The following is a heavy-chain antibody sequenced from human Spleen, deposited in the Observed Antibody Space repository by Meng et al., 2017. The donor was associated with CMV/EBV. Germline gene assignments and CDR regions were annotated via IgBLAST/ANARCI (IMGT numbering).Heavy chain of an antibody. CDR1: GGSISSGDYY. D-gene: IGHD6-13*01. Sequence: QAHLQESGPGLVKPSQTLSLTCTVSGGSISSGDYYWSWIRQPPGKGLEWIGEINHSGSTNYNPSLKSRVTISVDTSKNQFSLKLSSVTAADTAVYYCARGRIAAAGFFDYWGQGTLVTVFS. CDR3: ARGRIAAAGFFDY. V-gene: IGHV4-30-4*08. CDR2: INHSGST. J-gene: IGHJ4*02.